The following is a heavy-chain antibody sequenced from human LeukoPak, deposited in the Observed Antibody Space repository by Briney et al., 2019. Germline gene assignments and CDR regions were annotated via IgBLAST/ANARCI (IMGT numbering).Heavy chain of an antibody. D-gene: IGHD2-15*01. CDR3: AKDHIVVVVAATQYDY. CDR2: ISASGAST. V-gene: IGHV3-23*01. CDR1: GFTFSSYA. Sequence: GGSLRLSCAASGFTFSSYAMSWVRQAPGKGLEWVSGISASGASTYYADSVKRRFTISRDNSKNTLYLQMNSLRADDTAVYYCAKDHIVVVVAATQYDYWGQGTLVTVSS. J-gene: IGHJ4*02.